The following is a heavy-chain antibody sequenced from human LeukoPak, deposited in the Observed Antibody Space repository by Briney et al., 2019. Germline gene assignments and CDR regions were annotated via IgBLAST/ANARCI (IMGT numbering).Heavy chain of an antibody. J-gene: IGHJ4*02. D-gene: IGHD3-9*01. CDR2: IWHGGRSQ. V-gene: IGHV3-33*01. CDR3: VREVGGAQAFYDITTSPRLDS. Sequence: PGGSLRLSCVASGFTFSSHGMHWVRQAPGKGLEWVAVIWHGGRSQDYADSVKGRFIVSRDNSKNTMDLQMNSLRGEDTAVFYCVREVGGAQAFYDITTSPRLDSWGQGTLVTVSS. CDR1: GFTFSSHG.